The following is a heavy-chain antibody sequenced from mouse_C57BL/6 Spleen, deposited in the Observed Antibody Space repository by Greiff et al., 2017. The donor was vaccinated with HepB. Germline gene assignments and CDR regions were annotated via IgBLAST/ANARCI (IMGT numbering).Heavy chain of an antibody. Sequence: EVHLVESGGDLVKPGGSLKLSCAASGFTFSSYGMSWVRQTPDKRLEWVATISSGGSYTYYPDSVKGRFTISRDNAKNTLYLQMSSLKSEDTAMYYCARQGIYYGNPSYFDYWGQGTTLTVSS. J-gene: IGHJ2*01. V-gene: IGHV5-6*01. D-gene: IGHD2-1*01. CDR1: GFTFSSYG. CDR2: ISSGGSYT. CDR3: ARQGIYYGNPSYFDY.